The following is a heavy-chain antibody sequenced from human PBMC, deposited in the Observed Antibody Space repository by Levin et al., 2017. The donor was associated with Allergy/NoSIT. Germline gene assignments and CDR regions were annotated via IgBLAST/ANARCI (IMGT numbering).Heavy chain of an antibody. CDR3: ARKPGIAAAGRDWFDP. CDR1: GFTFSSYG. Sequence: PGGSLRLSCAASGFTFSSYGMHWVRQAPGKGLEWVAVISYDGSNKYYADSVKGRFTISRDNSKNTLYLQMNSLRAEDTAVYYCARKPGIAAAGRDWFDPWGQGTLVTVSS. V-gene: IGHV3-30*03. J-gene: IGHJ5*02. CDR2: ISYDGSNK. D-gene: IGHD6-13*01.